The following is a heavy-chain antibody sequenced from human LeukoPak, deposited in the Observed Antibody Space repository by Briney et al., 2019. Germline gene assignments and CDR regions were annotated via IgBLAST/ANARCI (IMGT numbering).Heavy chain of an antibody. Sequence: RASVKVSCKASGYTFTGYYMHWVRQAPGQGLEWMGWINPNSGGTNYAQKFQGRVTMTRDTSISTAYMELSRLRSDDTAVYYCARGSVAGLPYFDYWGQGTLVTVSS. CDR1: GYTFTGYY. CDR3: ARGSVAGLPYFDY. CDR2: INPNSGGT. J-gene: IGHJ4*02. V-gene: IGHV1-2*02. D-gene: IGHD6-19*01.